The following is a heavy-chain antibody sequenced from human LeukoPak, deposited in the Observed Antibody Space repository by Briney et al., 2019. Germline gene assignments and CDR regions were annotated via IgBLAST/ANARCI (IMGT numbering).Heavy chain of an antibody. V-gene: IGHV1-2*02. CDR2: INPNSGGT. Sequence: ASVKVSCKASGYTFTGYYVHWVRQAPGQGLEWMGWINPNSGGTNYAQKFQGRVTMTRDTSISTAYMELSRLRSDDTAVYYCARDLRSAVAENYWGQGTLVTVSS. CDR3: ARDLRSAVAENY. D-gene: IGHD6-19*01. CDR1: GYTFTGYY. J-gene: IGHJ4*02.